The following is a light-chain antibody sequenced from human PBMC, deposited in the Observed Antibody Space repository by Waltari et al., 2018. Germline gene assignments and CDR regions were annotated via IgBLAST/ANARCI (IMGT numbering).Light chain of an antibody. CDR3: ATWDDTLDIYV. V-gene: IGLV1-44*01. CDR2: RSS. CDR1: SSNIGTNS. J-gene: IGLJ1*01. Sequence: QSVLMQPPSASGTPGQTVTISCSGSSSNIGTNSVNWYQQFPGQAPKLLIYRSSDRPSGVPERLSGSSSGPSASLAISGLQSEDEAEYYCATWDDTLDIYVFGAGTRLTVL.